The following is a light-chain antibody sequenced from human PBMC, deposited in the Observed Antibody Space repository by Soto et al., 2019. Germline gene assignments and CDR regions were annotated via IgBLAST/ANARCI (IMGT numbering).Light chain of an antibody. V-gene: IGLV1-47*01. Sequence: QSVLTQPPSASGTPGQRVIISCSGSSSNIGSNYVYWYQQLPGTAPKLLIYRNNQRPSGVPDRFSGSKSGTSASLAISGLRSDDEADYFCAAWDDSLSAWVFGGGTKLTVL. CDR1: SSNIGSNY. CDR3: AAWDDSLSAWV. CDR2: RNN. J-gene: IGLJ3*02.